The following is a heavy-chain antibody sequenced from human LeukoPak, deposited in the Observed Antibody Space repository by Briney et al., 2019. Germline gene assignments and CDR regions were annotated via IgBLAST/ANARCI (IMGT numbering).Heavy chain of an antibody. J-gene: IGHJ4*02. D-gene: IGHD5-12*01. Sequence: GGSLRLSCAASGFTFSSYGMHWVRQAPGKGLEWVAVISYDGSTKYYADSVKGRFTISRDNSKNTLYLQMNSLRAEDTAVYYCAKDVTVATISHDFDYWRQGTLVTVSS. CDR3: AKDVTVATISHDFDY. CDR2: ISYDGSTK. CDR1: GFTFSSYG. V-gene: IGHV3-30*18.